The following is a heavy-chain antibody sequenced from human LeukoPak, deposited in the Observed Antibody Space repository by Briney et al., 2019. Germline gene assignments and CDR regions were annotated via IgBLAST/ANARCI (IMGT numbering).Heavy chain of an antibody. CDR1: GFTFSAYW. CDR2: IKSDGSST. CDR3: TRAYGYNWFDP. J-gene: IGHJ5*02. V-gene: IGHV3-74*01. Sequence: PGGSLRLSCAASGFTFSAYWMHWVRQAPGKGLVWVSRIKSDGSSTSYADSVKGRFTISRDNAKNTLYLQTSSLRADDTAVYYCTRAYGYNWFDPWGQGTLVTVSS. D-gene: IGHD5-24*01.